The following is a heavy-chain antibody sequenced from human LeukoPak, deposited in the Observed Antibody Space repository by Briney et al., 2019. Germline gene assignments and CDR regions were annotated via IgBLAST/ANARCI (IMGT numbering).Heavy chain of an antibody. J-gene: IGHJ3*02. CDR3: ARSPPSGAFDI. D-gene: IGHD3-10*01. V-gene: IGHV4-39*07. Sequence: SETLSLTCTVSGGSLSSSGYYWGWIRQPPGKGLEWIGSIYYSGSTYYNPSLKSRVTISVDTSKNQFSLKLNSVTAADTAVYYCARSPPSGAFDIWGQGTMVTVSS. CDR2: IYYSGST. CDR1: GGSLSSSGYY.